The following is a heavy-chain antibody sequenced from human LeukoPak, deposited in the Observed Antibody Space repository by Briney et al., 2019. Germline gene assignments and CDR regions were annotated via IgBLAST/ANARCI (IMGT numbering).Heavy chain of an antibody. CDR3: ARAAQAESSTMHY. CDR1: GGTFSSYA. CDR2: INPNSGGT. D-gene: IGHD2-2*01. J-gene: IGHJ4*02. Sequence: ASVKVSCKASGGTFSSYAISWVRQAPGQGLEWMGWINPNSGGTNYAQKFQGRVTMTRDTSISTAYMELSRLRSDDTAVYYCARAAQAESSTMHYWGQGTLVTVSS. V-gene: IGHV1-2*02.